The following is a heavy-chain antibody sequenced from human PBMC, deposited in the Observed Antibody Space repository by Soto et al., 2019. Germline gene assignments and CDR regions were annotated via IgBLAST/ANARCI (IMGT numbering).Heavy chain of an antibody. V-gene: IGHV1-18*01. CDR2: ISAYNGNT. CDR1: GYTFTSYG. J-gene: IGHJ3*02. D-gene: IGHD6-6*01. Sequence: ASVKVSCKASGYTFTSYGISWVRQAPGQGLEWMGWISAYNGNTNYAQKLQDRVTMTTDTSTSTAYMELRSLRSDDTAVYYCARDLSEVILTLALIEYSSSDDAFDIWGQGTMVTVSS. CDR3: ARDLSEVILTLALIEYSSSDDAFDI.